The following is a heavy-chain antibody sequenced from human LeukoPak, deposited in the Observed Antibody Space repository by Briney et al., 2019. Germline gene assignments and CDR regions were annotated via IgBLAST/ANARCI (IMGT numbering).Heavy chain of an antibody. J-gene: IGHJ4*02. V-gene: IGHV3-23*01. CDR3: ARRAGDYSHPYDY. Sequence: PGGSLRLSCVTSGFIFRTYSMTWVRQAPGKGLEWVSIISNSGDATFYADSVKGRFTISRDNSKNTLYLQMNSLRAEDTAVYYCARRAGDYSHPYDYWGQGILVTVSS. CDR2: ISNSGDAT. D-gene: IGHD3-22*01. CDR1: GFIFRTYS.